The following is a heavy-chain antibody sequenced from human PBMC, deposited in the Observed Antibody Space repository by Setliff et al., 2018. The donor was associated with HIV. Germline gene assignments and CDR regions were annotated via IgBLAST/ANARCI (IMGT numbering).Heavy chain of an antibody. CDR1: GYTFTTYV. CDR3: ARPRSGGSGSYAWVDP. V-gene: IGHV1-3*01. D-gene: IGHD3-10*01. Sequence: ASVKVSCKASGYTFTTYVVHWVRQAPGQRLEWMGWINVGSGNTNYSQKFQGRVTITRDTSASTAYMELSSLRSEDTAVYYCARPRSGGSGSYAWVDPWGQGTLVTVSS. J-gene: IGHJ5*02. CDR2: INVGSGNT.